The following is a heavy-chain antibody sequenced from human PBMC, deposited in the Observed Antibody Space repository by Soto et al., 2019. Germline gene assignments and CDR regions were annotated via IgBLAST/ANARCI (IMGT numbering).Heavy chain of an antibody. CDR3: ARERPDGARLDP. CDR2: IYHSGST. V-gene: IGHV4-30-4*01. D-gene: IGHD6-6*01. Sequence: QVQLQESGPGLVKPSQTLSLTCTVSGGSISSGDYYWSWIRQPPGRGLEWIGYIYHSGSTYYNPSLKSRVTISVDTSKNQFSLKLSSVTAADTAVYYCARERPDGARLDPWGNGTLVTVSS. J-gene: IGHJ5*02. CDR1: GGSISSGDYY.